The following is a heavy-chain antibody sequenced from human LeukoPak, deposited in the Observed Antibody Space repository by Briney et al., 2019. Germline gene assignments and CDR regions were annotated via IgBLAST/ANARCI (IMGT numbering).Heavy chain of an antibody. CDR1: GGSISSYY. V-gene: IGHV4-4*07. J-gene: IGHJ2*01. Sequence: PSETLSLTCTVSGGSISSYYWSWIRQPAGKGLEWIGRIYTSGSTNYNPSLKSRVTISVDTSKNQFSLKLSSVTAADTAVYYCARVALDIVVVVAATPEWYFDLWGRGTLVTVSS. CDR3: ARVALDIVVVVAATPEWYFDL. D-gene: IGHD2-15*01. CDR2: IYTSGST.